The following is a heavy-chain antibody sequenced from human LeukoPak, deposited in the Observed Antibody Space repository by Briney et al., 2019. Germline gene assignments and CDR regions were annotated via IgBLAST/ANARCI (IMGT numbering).Heavy chain of an antibody. Sequence: PSETLSLTCTVSGGSISSYYWSWIRQPPGKGLEWIGYIYYSGSTNYNPSLKSRVTISVDTSKNQFSLKLSSVTAADTAVYYCARHGGERWLVRHYYFDYWGQGTLVTVSS. V-gene: IGHV4-59*08. CDR2: IYYSGST. J-gene: IGHJ4*02. CDR3: ARHGGERWLVRHYYFDY. D-gene: IGHD6-19*01. CDR1: GGSISSYY.